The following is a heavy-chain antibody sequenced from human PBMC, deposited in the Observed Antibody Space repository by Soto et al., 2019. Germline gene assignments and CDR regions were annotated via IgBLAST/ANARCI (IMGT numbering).Heavy chain of an antibody. V-gene: IGHV3-30-3*01. D-gene: IGHD3-9*01. J-gene: IGHJ5*02. Sequence: QVQLVESGGGVVQPGRSLRLSCAASGFTFSSYAMHWVRQAPGKGLEWVAVISYDGSNKYYADSVKGRFTISRDNSKNTLDLQMNSLRAEDTAVYYCARDTYYDILTGVFDPWGQGTLVTVSS. CDR1: GFTFSSYA. CDR2: ISYDGSNK. CDR3: ARDTYYDILTGVFDP.